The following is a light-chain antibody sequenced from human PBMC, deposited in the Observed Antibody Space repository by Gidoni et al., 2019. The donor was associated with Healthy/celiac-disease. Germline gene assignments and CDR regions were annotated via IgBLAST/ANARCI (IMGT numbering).Light chain of an antibody. J-gene: IGKJ4*01. CDR2: AAS. CDR3: QQANSFPLT. CDR1: QGISSW. V-gene: IGKV1-12*01. Sequence: DIQMTQSPSSVSASVGDRVTITCRASQGISSWLAWYQQKPGKAPKLLIYAASSLQSGVPSRCSGGGWGGGGGGGISSLQPEDFATYYCQQANSFPLTFGGGTKVEIK.